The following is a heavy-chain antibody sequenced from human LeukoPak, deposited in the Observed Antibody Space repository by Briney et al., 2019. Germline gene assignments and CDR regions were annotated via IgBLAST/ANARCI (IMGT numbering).Heavy chain of an antibody. D-gene: IGHD2-2*01. CDR2: IYPGDSDT. CDR1: GYSFTSYW. Sequence: GESLKISCKGSGYSFTSYWIGWVRQMPGKGLEWMGIIYPGDSDTRYSPSFQGQVTISADKSISTAHLQWSSLKASDTAMYYCARRFCSSISCYLTPFDYWGQGTLVTVSS. J-gene: IGHJ4*02. CDR3: ARRFCSSISCYLTPFDY. V-gene: IGHV5-51*01.